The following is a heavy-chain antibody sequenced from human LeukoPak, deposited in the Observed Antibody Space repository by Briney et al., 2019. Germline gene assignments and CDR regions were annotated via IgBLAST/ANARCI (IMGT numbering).Heavy chain of an antibody. J-gene: IGHJ6*04. CDR1: GFTFSSYT. CDR2: ISYDEIHK. V-gene: IGHV3-30*04. Sequence: QPGRSLRLSCAASGFTFSSYTMHWVRQAPGQGLEWVALISYDEIHKHYADSVKGRFTISRDSSKNTLYLQMNSLRAEDTAVYYCAELGITMIGGVWGKGTTVTISS. CDR3: AELGITMIGGV. D-gene: IGHD3-10*02.